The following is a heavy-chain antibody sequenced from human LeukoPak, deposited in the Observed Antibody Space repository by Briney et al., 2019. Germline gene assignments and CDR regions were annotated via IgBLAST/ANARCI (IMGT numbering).Heavy chain of an antibody. CDR1: GFTFSVQY. Sequence: GGSLRLSCAASGFTFSVQYMDWVRQAPGKGLEWIGRIRTKANSYTTEYAASVKGRFTISRDDSKNSLYLQMNSLKSDDTAVYYGAGVGGWVGSTDGLDVWGQGTMVTVSS. J-gene: IGHJ3*01. CDR3: AGVGGWVGSTDGLDV. CDR2: IRTKANSYTT. V-gene: IGHV3-72*01. D-gene: IGHD1-26*01.